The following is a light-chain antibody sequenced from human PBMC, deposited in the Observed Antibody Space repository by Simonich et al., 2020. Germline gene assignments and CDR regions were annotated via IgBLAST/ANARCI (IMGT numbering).Light chain of an antibody. Sequence: QSALTQPPSASGSPGQSVTISCTGTSSDVGGYNYFSWYQQHPGKAPKLMIYDVSNRPSGVSNRFSGSKSGNTASLTISGLQAEDEADYYCSSYTSSSHVVFGGGTKLTVL. J-gene: IGLJ2*01. CDR2: DVS. CDR3: SSYTSSSHVV. V-gene: IGLV2-14*03. CDR1: SSDVGGYNY.